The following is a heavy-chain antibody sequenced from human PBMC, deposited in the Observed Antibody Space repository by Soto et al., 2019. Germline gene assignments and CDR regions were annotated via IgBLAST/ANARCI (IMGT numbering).Heavy chain of an antibody. CDR3: ARLHDSSSWYGDNWFDP. V-gene: IGHV1-69*13. CDR2: IIPILGTA. CDR1: GGTFSSYA. Sequence: SVKVSCKASGGTFSSYAISWVRQAPGQGLEWMGGIIPILGTANYAQKFQGRVTITADESTSTAYMELSSLRSEDTAVYYCARLHDSSSWYGDNWFDPWGQGTLVTVSS. D-gene: IGHD6-13*01. J-gene: IGHJ5*02.